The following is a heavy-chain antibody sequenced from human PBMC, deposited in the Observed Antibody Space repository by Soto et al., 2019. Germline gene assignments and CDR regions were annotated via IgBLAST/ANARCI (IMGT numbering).Heavy chain of an antibody. CDR3: ARGSSSTYYDIWSGVNWFDP. CDR1: GYTFTSYG. Sequence: GASVKVSCKXSGYTFTSYGISWVRQAPGQGLEWMGWISAYNGNTNYAQKLQGRVTMTTDTSTSTAYMELRSLRSDDTAVYYCARGSSSTYYDIWSGVNWFDPWGQGTLVTVSS. CDR2: ISAYNGNT. J-gene: IGHJ5*02. V-gene: IGHV1-18*01. D-gene: IGHD3-3*01.